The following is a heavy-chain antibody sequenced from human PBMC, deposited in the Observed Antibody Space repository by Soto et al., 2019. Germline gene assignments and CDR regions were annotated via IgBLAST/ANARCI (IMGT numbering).Heavy chain of an antibody. CDR1: GFTFSSYS. CDR3: ARFPGVRLRFLEWKVGWFDP. Sequence: GGSLRLSCAASGFTFSSYSMNWVRQAPGKGLEWVSSISSSSSYIYYADSVKGRFTISRDNAKNSLYLQMNSLRAEDTAVYYCARFPGVRLRFLEWKVGWFDPWGQGTLVTVSS. V-gene: IGHV3-21*01. CDR2: ISSSSSYI. D-gene: IGHD3-3*01. J-gene: IGHJ5*02.